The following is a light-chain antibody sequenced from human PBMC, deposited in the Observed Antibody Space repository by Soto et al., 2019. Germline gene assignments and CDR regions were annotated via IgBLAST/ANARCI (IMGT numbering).Light chain of an antibody. V-gene: IGKV3-11*01. J-gene: IGKJ4*01. Sequence: EIVLTQSPATVSLSPGERATLSCRASQSVNNHLAWYQQKPGQAPRLLIYEASNRATGIPARFSGSGSGTDFTLTISSLEPVDFAVYYCQQYNNWPFLLTFGGGTKVEIK. CDR2: EAS. CDR3: QQYNNWPFLLT. CDR1: QSVNNH.